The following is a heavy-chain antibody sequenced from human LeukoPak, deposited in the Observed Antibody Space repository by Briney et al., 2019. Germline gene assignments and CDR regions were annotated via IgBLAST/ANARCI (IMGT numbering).Heavy chain of an antibody. CDR1: GFTFSSYA. D-gene: IGHD3-3*01. Sequence: PGGSLRLSCAASGFTFSSYAMHWVRQAPGKGLEWVAVISYDGSNKYYADSVKGRFTISRDNSKNTLYLQMNSLRAEDTAVYYCARDPPSSYYDFWSGYQPNYYYYGMDVWGQGTTATVSS. V-gene: IGHV3-30-3*01. CDR2: ISYDGSNK. J-gene: IGHJ6*02. CDR3: ARDPPSSYYDFWSGYQPNYYYYGMDV.